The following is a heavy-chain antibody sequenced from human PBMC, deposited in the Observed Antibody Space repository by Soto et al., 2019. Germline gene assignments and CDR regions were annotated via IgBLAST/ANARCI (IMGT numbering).Heavy chain of an antibody. CDR2: IDSRGRTI. CDR1: GFTFSDYY. J-gene: IGHJ4*02. Sequence: GGSLRLSCAASGFTFSDYYMSWIRQAPGKVLEWVSYIDSRGRTISYADSVKGRFTISRDDAKNSLYLQMNSVRAEDTAVYYCARQAARNYFDFWGQGTLVTVSS. CDR3: ARQAARNYFDF. D-gene: IGHD6-6*01. V-gene: IGHV3-11*01.